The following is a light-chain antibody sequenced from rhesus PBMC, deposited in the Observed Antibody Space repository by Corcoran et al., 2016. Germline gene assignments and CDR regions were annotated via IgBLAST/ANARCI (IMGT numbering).Light chain of an antibody. J-gene: IGLJ1*01. CDR2: KDS. V-gene: IGLV3-29*01. CDR3: QVWDSSSDHPYI. CDR1: SIGSKY. Sequence: SYDVTQPRSVSVSPGQTARLTCGGESIGSKYVHWYQQKPAQAPVLVIYKDSNRPSGIPGRFSGSNSGNTATLTISGVEAGDEADYYCQVWDSSSDHPYIFGAGTRLTVL.